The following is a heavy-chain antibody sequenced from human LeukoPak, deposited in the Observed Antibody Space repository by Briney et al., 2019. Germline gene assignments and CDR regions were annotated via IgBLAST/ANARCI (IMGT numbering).Heavy chain of an antibody. CDR3: ARGPSGYHNT. Sequence: GGSLRLSCEASGFTFNTYSMNWARQAPGKGLEWVSSIDSSGGYMFYADSVKGRFTISRDNSRNTLYLQMNSLRAEDTAVYYCARGPSGYHNTGGQGTLVTVSS. CDR1: GFTFNTYS. CDR2: IDSSGGYM. J-gene: IGHJ4*02. V-gene: IGHV3-21*01. D-gene: IGHD5-12*01.